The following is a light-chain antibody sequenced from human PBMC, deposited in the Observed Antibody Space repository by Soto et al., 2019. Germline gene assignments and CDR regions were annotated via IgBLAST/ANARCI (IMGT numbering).Light chain of an antibody. Sequence: DIVMTQSPDSLAVSLGERATINCKSSQSVLYSSNNKNYLAWYQQKPGQPPKLLIYWASTRESGVPDRFSGSGSGTDFTLTISSLQAEDVAVYYCQQYYSTLSPFGQGTRLEIK. CDR2: WAS. J-gene: IGKJ5*01. CDR1: QSVLYSSNNKNY. V-gene: IGKV4-1*01. CDR3: QQYYSTLSP.